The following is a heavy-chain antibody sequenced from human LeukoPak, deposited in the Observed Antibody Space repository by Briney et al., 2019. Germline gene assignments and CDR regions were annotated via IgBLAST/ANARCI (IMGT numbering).Heavy chain of an antibody. CDR2: INDGDRT. CDR1: GFTVSNNY. D-gene: IGHD5-24*01. Sequence: GGSLRLSCAVSGFTVSNNYMTWVRQAPGKGLESVSIINDGDRTFYAVSVKGRFTIFRDNAKNMLYLQMTSLRAEDTAVYYCAGAPETGHRGQGTLVTVSS. CDR3: AGAPETGH. J-gene: IGHJ4*02. V-gene: IGHV3-66*01.